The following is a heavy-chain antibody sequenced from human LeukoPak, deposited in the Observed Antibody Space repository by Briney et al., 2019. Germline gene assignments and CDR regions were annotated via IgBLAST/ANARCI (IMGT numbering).Heavy chain of an antibody. Sequence: ASVKVSCKASGYTFTGYYMHWVRQAPGQGLEWMGWINPNSGGTNYAQKFQGRVTMTTDTSTSTTYMELRSLRSDDTAVYYCARAHYDFWSGFVEWFDPWGQGTLVTVS. CDR3: ARAHYDFWSGFVEWFDP. J-gene: IGHJ5*02. D-gene: IGHD3-3*01. CDR2: INPNSGGT. V-gene: IGHV1-2*02. CDR1: GYTFTGYY.